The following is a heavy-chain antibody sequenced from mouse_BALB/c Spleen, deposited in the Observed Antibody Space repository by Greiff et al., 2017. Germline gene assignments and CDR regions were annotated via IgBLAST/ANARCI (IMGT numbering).Heavy chain of an antibody. Sequence: EVQLVESGGGLVQPGGSRKLSCAASGFTFSDYGMAWVRQAPGKGPEWVAFISNLAYSIYYADTVTGRFTISRENAKNTLYLEMSSLRSEDTAMYYCARDSIYYAMDYWGQGTSVTVSS. D-gene: IGHD2-10*02. J-gene: IGHJ4*01. V-gene: IGHV5-15*02. CDR3: ARDSIYYAMDY. CDR1: GFTFSDYG. CDR2: ISNLAYSI.